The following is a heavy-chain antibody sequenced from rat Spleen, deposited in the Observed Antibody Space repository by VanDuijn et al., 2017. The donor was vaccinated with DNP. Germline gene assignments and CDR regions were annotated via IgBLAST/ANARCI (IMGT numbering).Heavy chain of an antibody. CDR1: GFTFSNYD. CDR2: ISPSGGST. J-gene: IGHJ4*01. Sequence: EVQLVESGGGLVQPGRSLKLSCAASGFTFSNYDMAWVRQAPTKGLEWVASISPSGGSTYYRDSVKGRFTISRDDAKSTLYLQMNSLRSEDTATYYCTRDNYSSYMPYYYAMDAWGQGTSVTVSS. CDR3: TRDNYSSYMPYYYAMDA. V-gene: IGHV5-27*01. D-gene: IGHD1-2*01.